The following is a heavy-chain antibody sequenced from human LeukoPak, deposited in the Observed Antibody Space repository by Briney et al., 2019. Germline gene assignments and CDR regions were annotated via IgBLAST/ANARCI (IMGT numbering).Heavy chain of an antibody. CDR2: INGRGGST. V-gene: IGHV3-23*01. Sequence: GGSLRLSCVASGFTFSNYAMSWVRQAPGKGLEWVSSINGRGGSTYYADSVKGRFTISRDNSKNTLYLQMNSLRAEDTAIYYCATYRQVLLPFESWGQGTLVTVSS. CDR3: ATYRQVLLPFES. CDR1: GFTFSNYA. D-gene: IGHD2-8*02. J-gene: IGHJ4*02.